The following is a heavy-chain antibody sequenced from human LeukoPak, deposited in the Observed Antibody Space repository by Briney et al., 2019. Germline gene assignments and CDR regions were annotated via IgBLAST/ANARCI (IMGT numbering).Heavy chain of an antibody. V-gene: IGHV3-48*02. CDR2: ISSARSTT. CDR1: GFIFSTYS. Sequence: GGSLRLSCSASGFIFSTYSMNWVRQAPGKGLEWLSYISSARSTTYYADSVKGRFTISRDNAKSSLYLQMNSLLDEDTAVYYCARVSTDWSLDYWGQGTLVTVSS. J-gene: IGHJ4*02. D-gene: IGHD6-19*01. CDR3: ARVSTDWSLDY.